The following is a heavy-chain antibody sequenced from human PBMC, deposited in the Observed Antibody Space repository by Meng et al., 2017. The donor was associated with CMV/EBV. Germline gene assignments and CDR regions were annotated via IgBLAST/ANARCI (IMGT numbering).Heavy chain of an antibody. CDR3: ASGSRDGYTFVFDY. CDR2: IIPIFGTA. D-gene: IGHD5-24*01. J-gene: IGHJ4*02. V-gene: IGHV1-69*05. Sequence: SVKVSCKASGGTFSSYAIGWVRQAPGQGLEWMGGIIPIFGTANYAQKFQGRVTITTDESTSTAYMELSSLRSEDTAVYYCASGSRDGYTFVFDYWGQGTLVTVSS. CDR1: GGTFSSYA.